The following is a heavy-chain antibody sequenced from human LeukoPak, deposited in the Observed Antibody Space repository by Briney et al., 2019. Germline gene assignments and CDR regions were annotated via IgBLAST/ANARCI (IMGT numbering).Heavy chain of an antibody. V-gene: IGHV4-59*01. CDR1: GGSICSYY. CDR2: IYYSGST. CDR3: ARDYRAYYYGSGSQYYYYYYMDV. Sequence: PSETLSLTCTVSGGSICSYYWSWIRQPPGKGLEWIGYIYYSGSTNYNPSLKSRVTISVDTSKNQFSLKLSSVTAADTAVYYCARDYRAYYYGSGSQYYYYYYMDVWGKGTTVTISS. D-gene: IGHD3-10*01. J-gene: IGHJ6*03.